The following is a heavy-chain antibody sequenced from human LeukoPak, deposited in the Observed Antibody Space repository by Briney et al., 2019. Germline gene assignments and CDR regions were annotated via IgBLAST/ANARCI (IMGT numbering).Heavy chain of an antibody. CDR1: GFTFSNYW. J-gene: IGHJ4*02. Sequence: GGSLRLSCEGSGFTFSNYWMTWVRQAPEKGLEWVANIKPSGSEKHYADSVKGRFTISRDNSKNTLYLQMNSLRAAATAVYYCARARRTSGSGSYLKGFDYWGQGILATVSS. CDR2: IKPSGSEK. CDR3: ARARRTSGSGSYLKGFDY. V-gene: IGHV3-7*01. D-gene: IGHD3-10*01.